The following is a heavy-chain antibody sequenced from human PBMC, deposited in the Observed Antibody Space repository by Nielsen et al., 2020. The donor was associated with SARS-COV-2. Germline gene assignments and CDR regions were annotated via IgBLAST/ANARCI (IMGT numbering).Heavy chain of an antibody. CDR1: GGSLSSGGFP. CDR2: INYSGSA. Sequence: PEILSLTRDVSGGSLSSGGFPWTRTRHPTGKGLEWVGEINYSGSANYNPSLKSRVTISVDTSKNQFSLKLSSVTAADTAVYYCARVPFDIWGQGTMVTVSS. CDR3: ARVPFDI. J-gene: IGHJ3*02. V-gene: IGHV4-61*08.